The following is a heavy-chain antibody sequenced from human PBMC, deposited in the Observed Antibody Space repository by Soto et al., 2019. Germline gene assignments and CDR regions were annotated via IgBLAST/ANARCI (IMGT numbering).Heavy chain of an antibody. J-gene: IGHJ5*02. D-gene: IGHD2-15*01. Sequence: GASVKVSCKASGYTFTSYAMHWVRQAPGQRLEWMGWINAGNGDTKYSQKFQGRVTITRDTSASTAYMELSSLRSEDTAVYYCARGIVVVVAATQQTQEAQGWFDPWGQGTLVTVSS. V-gene: IGHV1-3*01. CDR2: INAGNGDT. CDR1: GYTFTSYA. CDR3: ARGIVVVVAATQQTQEAQGWFDP.